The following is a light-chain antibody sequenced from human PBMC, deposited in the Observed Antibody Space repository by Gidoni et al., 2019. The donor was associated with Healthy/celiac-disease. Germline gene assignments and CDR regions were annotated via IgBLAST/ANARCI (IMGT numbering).Light chain of an antibody. J-gene: IGKJ1*01. V-gene: IGKV1-5*03. CDR2: KAS. CDR3: QQYNSYPTST. Sequence: DIQMTQSPSTLSASVGDRVTITCRASQSISSWLAWYQQKPGKAPKLLIYKASSLESGVPSRFSGSGSGTEFTLTISSLQPNDFATYYCQQYNSYPTSTFXXXTKVEIK. CDR1: QSISSW.